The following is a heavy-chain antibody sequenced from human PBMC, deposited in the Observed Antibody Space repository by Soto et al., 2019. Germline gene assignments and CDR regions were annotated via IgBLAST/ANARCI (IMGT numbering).Heavy chain of an antibody. CDR3: AHSQSTSSRVFYNGMDV. J-gene: IGHJ6*02. V-gene: IGHV2-5*02. CDR1: GFSLSTRGVG. CDR2: IYWDADK. Sequence: QITLKESGPTLGKPTQTLTLTCTFSGFSLSTRGVGVGWIRQPPGKALDWLSLIYWDADKRYSPSLKNMVTMTKDTSKSQVVLTMTNMDHVDKATDYCAHSQSTSSRVFYNGMDVWGQGTTVNVSS. D-gene: IGHD6-13*01.